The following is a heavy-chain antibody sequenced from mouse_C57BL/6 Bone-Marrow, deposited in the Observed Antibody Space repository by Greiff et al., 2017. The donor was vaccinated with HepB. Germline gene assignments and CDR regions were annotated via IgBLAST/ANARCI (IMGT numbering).Heavy chain of an antibody. CDR3: GGAPYYAMDY. CDR1: GFTFSDYG. Sequence: EVNVVESGGGLVKPGGSLKPSCAASGFTFSDYGMHWVRQAPEKGLEWVAYISSGSSTIYYADTVKGRFTISRDNAKNTLFLQMTSLRSEDTAMYYCGGAPYYAMDYWGQGTSVTVSS. CDR2: ISSGSSTI. J-gene: IGHJ4*01. V-gene: IGHV5-17*01.